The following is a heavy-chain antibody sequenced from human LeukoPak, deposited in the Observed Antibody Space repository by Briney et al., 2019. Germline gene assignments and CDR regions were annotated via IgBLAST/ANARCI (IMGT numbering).Heavy chain of an antibody. J-gene: IGHJ4*02. D-gene: IGHD3-22*01. CDR2: IYSGGST. CDR1: GFSVSSNY. CDR3: ATGSYHYYDSSGLSFDY. Sequence: GGSLRLSCAASGFSVSSNYMSWVRQAPGKGLEWVSVIYSGGSTYYADSVKGRFTISRDTSKNTLYLQMNSLRSEDTAVYYCATGSYHYYDSSGLSFDYWGQGTLVTVSS. V-gene: IGHV3-53*05.